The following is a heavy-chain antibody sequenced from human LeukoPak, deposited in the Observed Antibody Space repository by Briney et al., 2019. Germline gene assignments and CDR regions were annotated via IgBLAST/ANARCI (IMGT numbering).Heavy chain of an antibody. CDR2: MNPNSGNT. Sequence: ASVKVSCKASGYTFTSYDINWVRQATGQGLEWMGWMNPNSGNTGYAQKFQGRVTMTRNTSISTAYIELSSLRSEDTAVYYCARGFHSRRYSGYEDTLDYWGQGTLVTVSS. D-gene: IGHD5-12*01. CDR3: ARGFHSRRYSGYEDTLDY. CDR1: GYTFTSYD. J-gene: IGHJ4*02. V-gene: IGHV1-8*01.